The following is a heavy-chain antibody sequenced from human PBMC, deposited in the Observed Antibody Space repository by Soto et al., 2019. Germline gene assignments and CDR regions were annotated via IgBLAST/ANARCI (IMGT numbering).Heavy chain of an antibody. Sequence: QVQLVESGGGVVQPGRSLRLSCAASGFTFSSYGMHWVRQAPGKGLEWVAVISYGGSNKYYADSVKGRFTISRDNSKXXKXXQMNNLRAEDTAVYYCAKDNCISTSCYRLYNWFDPWGQGTLVTVSS. CDR2: ISYGGSNK. CDR1: GFTFSSYG. D-gene: IGHD2-2*01. J-gene: IGHJ5*02. CDR3: AKDNCISTSCYRLYNWFDP. V-gene: IGHV3-30*18.